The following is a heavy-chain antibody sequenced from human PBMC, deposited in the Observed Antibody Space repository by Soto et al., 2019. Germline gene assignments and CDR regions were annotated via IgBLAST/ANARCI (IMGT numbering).Heavy chain of an antibody. D-gene: IGHD5-18*01. CDR3: ARRGYSYGFAFYYYYMDV. CDR2: MNPNSGNT. Sequence: ASVKVSCKASGYTFTSYDINWVRQATGQGLEWMGWMNPNSGNTGYAQKFQGRVTMTRNTSISTAYMELSSLRSEDTAVYYCARRGYSYGFAFYYYYMDVRGKGTTVTVSS. V-gene: IGHV1-8*01. CDR1: GYTFTSYD. J-gene: IGHJ6*03.